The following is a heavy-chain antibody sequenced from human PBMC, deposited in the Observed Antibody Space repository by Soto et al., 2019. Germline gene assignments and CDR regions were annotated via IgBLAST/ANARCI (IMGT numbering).Heavy chain of an antibody. CDR3: ARVAPWTIAVAGIGEDY. D-gene: IGHD6-19*01. V-gene: IGHV4-61*01. CDR1: GGSVSSGSYY. J-gene: IGHJ4*02. Sequence: SETLSLTCTVSGGSVSSGSYYWSWIRQPPGKGLEWIGYIYYSGSTNYNPSLKSRVTISVDTSKNQFSLKLSSVTAADTAVYYCARVAPWTIAVAGIGEDYWGQGTLVTVSS. CDR2: IYYSGST.